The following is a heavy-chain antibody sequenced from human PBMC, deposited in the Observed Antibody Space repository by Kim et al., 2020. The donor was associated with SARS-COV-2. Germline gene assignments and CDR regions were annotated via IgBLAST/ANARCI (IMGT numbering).Heavy chain of an antibody. V-gene: IGHV3-30*03. Sequence: SVKGRITICRDNSKNTLYLKMNRLRAEDTAVYYCERYYDSSGSLDAFDIWGQGTMVTVSS. J-gene: IGHJ3*02. D-gene: IGHD3-22*01. CDR3: ERYYDSSGSLDAFDI.